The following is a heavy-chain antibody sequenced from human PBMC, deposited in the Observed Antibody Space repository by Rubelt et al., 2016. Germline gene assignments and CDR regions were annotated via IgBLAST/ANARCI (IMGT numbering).Heavy chain of an antibody. CDR3: ARGIAKLPVAMIDS. Sequence: QVQLQESGPGLVKPSQSLSLTCAVSGDSIRSGDYYWSWIRQRPGAGLEWIGYIYSSGSTYYNPSLQTLLVLSIESSKDPFSLEVRAVTVAGTAVYFCARGIAKLPVAMIDSWGPGSLVTVSS. CDR1: GDSIRSGDYY. D-gene: IGHD2-2*01. CDR2: IYSSGST. J-gene: IGHJ4*02. V-gene: IGHV4-30-4*01.